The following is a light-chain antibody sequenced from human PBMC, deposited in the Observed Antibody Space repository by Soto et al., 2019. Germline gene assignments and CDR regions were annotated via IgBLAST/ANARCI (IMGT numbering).Light chain of an antibody. Sequence: DVVMTQSPLSLTVTLGQPASISCRSSQSLVHSDGSTYLHWFQQRPGQSPRRLIYKVSNRDSGVPDRFSGSGSGTDFTLKISRVEAEDIGLYFCMQGTHWPYTFGQGTKLEIK. J-gene: IGKJ2*01. V-gene: IGKV2-30*02. CDR3: MQGTHWPYT. CDR1: QSLVHSDGSTY. CDR2: KVS.